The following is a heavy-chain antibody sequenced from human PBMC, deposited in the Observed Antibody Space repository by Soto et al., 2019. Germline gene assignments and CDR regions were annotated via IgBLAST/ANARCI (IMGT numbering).Heavy chain of an antibody. D-gene: IGHD2-15*01. J-gene: IGHJ4*02. CDR2: ISHDGDNK. CDR1: GFTFSSYA. CDR3: GRDSGGFFPFDY. Sequence: GGSLRLSCAASGFTFSSYAMHWVRRGPGKGLEWVAVISHDGDNKYYAESVKGRITISRDNSKKTLYLQMNSLRTDDTAVYYCGRDSGGFFPFDYWGQGTLVTVSS. V-gene: IGHV3-30-3*01.